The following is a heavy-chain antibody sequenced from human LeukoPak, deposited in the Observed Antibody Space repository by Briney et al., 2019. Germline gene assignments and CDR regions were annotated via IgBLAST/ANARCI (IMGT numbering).Heavy chain of an antibody. V-gene: IGHV4-59*01. CDR1: GGSISSYY. Sequence: SETLSLTCTVSGGSISSYYWSWIRQPPGQGLEWIGYIFYSGSTNYNPSLKSRVTISIDTSKNQFSLKPSSVTAADTAVYYCARARAVAGTFSWFDPWGQGTLVTVSS. D-gene: IGHD6-19*01. CDR2: IFYSGST. J-gene: IGHJ5*02. CDR3: ARARAVAGTFSWFDP.